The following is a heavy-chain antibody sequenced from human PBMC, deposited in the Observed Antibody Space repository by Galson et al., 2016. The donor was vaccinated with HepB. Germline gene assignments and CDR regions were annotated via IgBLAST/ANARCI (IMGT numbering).Heavy chain of an antibody. J-gene: IGHJ2*01. CDR1: GGSISSSSHY. CDR2: IFYSGST. V-gene: IGHV4-39*02. Sequence: SETLSLTCAVSGGSISSSSHYWGWIRQPPRKGLEWIGSIFYSGSTFFDASLKSRVTIYVDTSKNHFSLRLRSVTAADTAVYYCARRVSATGDWHFDLWGRGTLVTVSS. CDR3: ARRVSATGDWHFDL. D-gene: IGHD7-27*01.